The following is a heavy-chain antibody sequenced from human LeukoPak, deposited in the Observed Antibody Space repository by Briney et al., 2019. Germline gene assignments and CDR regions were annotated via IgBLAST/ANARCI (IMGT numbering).Heavy chain of an antibody. CDR2: ISGPGDDT. J-gene: IGHJ4*02. CDR1: GFIFGDHA. Sequence: PGGSLRLSCEGSGFIFGDHALSWVRQAPGKGLEWVSAISGPGDDTYYADSVKGRFTISRDNSKNTLYLQMNTLRAEDTAVYYCARDSGYTHGGLDYWGQGTLVTVSS. D-gene: IGHD5-12*01. CDR3: ARDSGYTHGGLDY. V-gene: IGHV3-23*01.